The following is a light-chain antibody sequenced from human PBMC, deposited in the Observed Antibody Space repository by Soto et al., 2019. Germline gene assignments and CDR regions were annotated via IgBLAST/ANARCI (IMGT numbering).Light chain of an antibody. CDR3: SSYTSSSTYV. CDR1: SSDVGGYNY. J-gene: IGLJ1*01. V-gene: IGLV2-14*01. Sequence: QSVLTQPVSVSGSPGQSITISCTGTSSDVGGYNYVSWNQQHPGKAPKLMIYDVSNRPSGVSNRFSGSKSGNTASLTISGLQAEDEADYYCSSYTSSSTYVFGTGTKVTVL. CDR2: DVS.